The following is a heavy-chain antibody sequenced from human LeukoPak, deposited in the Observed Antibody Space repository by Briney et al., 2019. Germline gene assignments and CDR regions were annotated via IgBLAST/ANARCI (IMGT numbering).Heavy chain of an antibody. CDR2: IKSKTDGGTT. V-gene: IGHV3-15*01. Sequence: GGSLRLSCAASGFTFSNAWMSWVRQAPGKGLEWVGRIKSKTDGGTTDYAAPVEGRFTISRDDSKNTLYLQMNSLKTEDTAVYYCTRVVVPAAPTVAARRAGLGYWGQGTLVTVSS. CDR1: GFTFSNAW. J-gene: IGHJ4*02. D-gene: IGHD2-2*01. CDR3: TRVVVPAAPTVAARRAGLGY.